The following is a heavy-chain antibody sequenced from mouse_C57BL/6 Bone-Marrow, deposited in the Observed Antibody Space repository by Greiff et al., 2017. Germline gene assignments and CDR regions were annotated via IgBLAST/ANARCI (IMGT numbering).Heavy chain of an antibody. CDR3: ARIAALWYPYYFDY. D-gene: IGHD2-1*01. Sequence: QVTLKVSGPGILQPSQTLSLTCSFSGFSLSTFGMGVGWIRQPSGKGLEWLAHIWWDDDKYYNPALKSRLTISKDTAKNQVFLKIAKVNTADTATYYCARIAALWYPYYFDYWGQGTTLTVSS. CDR2: IWWDDDK. V-gene: IGHV8-8*01. CDR1: GFSLSTFGMG. J-gene: IGHJ2*01.